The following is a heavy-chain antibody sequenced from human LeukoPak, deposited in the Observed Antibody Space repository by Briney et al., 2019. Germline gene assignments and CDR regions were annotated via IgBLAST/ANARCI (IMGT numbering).Heavy chain of an antibody. CDR1: GGSISSYY. CDR3: ARVPGYSSSTDAFDI. CDR2: IYYSGST. Sequence: SETLSLTCTVSGGSISSYYWSWIRQPPGKGLEWIGYIYYSGSTTYNPSLKSRVTISVDTSKNQFSLKLSSVTAADTAVYYCARVPGYSSSTDAFDIWGQGTMVTVSS. V-gene: IGHV4-59*01. D-gene: IGHD6-13*01. J-gene: IGHJ3*02.